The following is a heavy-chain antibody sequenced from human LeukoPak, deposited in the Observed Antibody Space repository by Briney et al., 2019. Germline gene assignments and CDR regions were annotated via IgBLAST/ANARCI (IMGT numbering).Heavy chain of an antibody. J-gene: IGHJ4*02. CDR3: TTDSGAYDYNY. CDR2: IKSKTDGGTV. Sequence: GGSLRLSCAASGFIFSNAWMSWVRQAPGKGLEWVGRIKSKTDGGTVDYAAPLKGRFIISRDDSKNTLYLQMNSLKSEDTAVYYCTTDSGAYDYNYWGQGTLVTVSS. V-gene: IGHV3-15*01. D-gene: IGHD5-12*01. CDR1: GFIFSNAW.